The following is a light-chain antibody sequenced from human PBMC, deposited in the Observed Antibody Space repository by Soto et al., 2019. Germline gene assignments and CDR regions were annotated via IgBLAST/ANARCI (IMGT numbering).Light chain of an antibody. CDR1: QSVSTY. J-gene: IGKJ4*01. Sequence: EIVLTQSPATRSFSAGERATLSCRASQSVSTYLAWYQQKSGQAPRLLIYDASNRATGIPARFSGSGSGTDFTLSISSLEPEDFAVYYCQQRSTWPLTFGGGTKVEIK. CDR3: QQRSTWPLT. V-gene: IGKV3-11*01. CDR2: DAS.